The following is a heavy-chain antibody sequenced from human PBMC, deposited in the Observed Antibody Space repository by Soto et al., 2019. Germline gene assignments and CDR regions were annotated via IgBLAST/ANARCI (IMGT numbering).Heavy chain of an antibody. CDR2: IWYDGSNK. V-gene: IGHV3-33*01. D-gene: IGHD3-16*01. CDR1: GFTFSSYG. Sequence: QVQLVESGGGVVQPGRSLRLSCAASGFTFSSYGMHWVSQAPGKGLEWVAVIWYDGSNKYYADSVKGRFTISRDNSKNTLYLQMNSLRAEDTAVYYCARRWGYDAFDIWGQGTMVTVSS. CDR3: ARRWGYDAFDI. J-gene: IGHJ3*02.